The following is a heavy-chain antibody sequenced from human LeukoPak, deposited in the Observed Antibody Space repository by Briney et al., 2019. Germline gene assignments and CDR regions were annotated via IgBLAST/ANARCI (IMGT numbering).Heavy chain of an antibody. J-gene: IGHJ4*02. CDR2: ISGSTDAT. Sequence: GGTLRFSCTAYGFNFNNYPMSWVRRAPGKGLEWVSAISGSTDATNYADSVKGRFTISRDNSKITLYLQMSGLRVEYTAIYCCAKDQSPYRTIDYWGQGTLVTVSS. CDR1: GFNFNNYP. V-gene: IGHV3-23*01. D-gene: IGHD3-16*02. CDR3: AKDQSPYRTIDY.